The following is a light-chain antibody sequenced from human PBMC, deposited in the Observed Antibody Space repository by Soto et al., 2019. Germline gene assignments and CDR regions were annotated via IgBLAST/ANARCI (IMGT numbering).Light chain of an antibody. CDR2: DAS. J-gene: IGKJ5*01. V-gene: IGKV3-11*01. CDR1: QSVSTY. CDR3: QQRSNWIT. Sequence: EIVLTQSPVTLSLSPCEIATLSCSASQSVSTYLAWYQQKPGQAPRLLIYDASNRATGIPARFSGSGSGTDFTLTISSLEPEDFAVYYCQQRSNWITFGQGTRLEIK.